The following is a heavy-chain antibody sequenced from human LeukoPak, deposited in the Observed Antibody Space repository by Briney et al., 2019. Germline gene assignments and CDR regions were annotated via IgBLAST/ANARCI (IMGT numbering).Heavy chain of an antibody. CDR1: GGSISSYY. CDR2: IYYSGST. D-gene: IGHD2-2*02. CDR3: ARLVLGYCSSTSCYTVNDAFDI. Sequence: SETLSLTCTVSGGSISSYYWSWIRQPPGKGLEWIGYIYYSGSTNYNPSLKSRVTISVDTSKNQFSLKLSSVTAADTAVYYCARLVLGYCSSTSCYTVNDAFDIWGQGTMVTVSS. J-gene: IGHJ3*02. V-gene: IGHV4-59*01.